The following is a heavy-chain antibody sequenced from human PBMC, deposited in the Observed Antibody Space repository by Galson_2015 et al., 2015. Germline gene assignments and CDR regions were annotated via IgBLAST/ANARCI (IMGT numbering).Heavy chain of an antibody. CDR1: GFIFTSYG. CDR3: ARDAGLYSGSGVFYNGFDL. D-gene: IGHD3-10*01. CDR2: ISAGNGDT. V-gene: IGHV1-3*01. Sequence: SVKVSCKASGFIFTSYGIHWVRQAPGERLEWMGWISAGNGDTKYSQKFQGRVIIDRDTSANTAYMELSSLSSEDTAVYYCARDAGLYSGSGVFYNGFDLWCQGTLVPVST. J-gene: IGHJ3*01.